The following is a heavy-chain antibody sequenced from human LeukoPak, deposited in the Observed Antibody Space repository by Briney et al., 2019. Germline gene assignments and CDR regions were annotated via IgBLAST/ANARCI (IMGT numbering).Heavy chain of an antibody. CDR2: IYYSGTT. J-gene: IGHJ3*02. V-gene: IGHV4-59*01. CDR3: ARDPADSSGWFDAFDI. D-gene: IGHD6-19*01. Sequence: SETLSLTCAVSGGSIISYYWSWLRQPPGKGLEWIGYIYYSGTTNYNPSLKSRVTISVDTSKNQFSLKLSSVTAADTAVYYCARDPADSSGWFDAFDIWGQGTMVTVSS. CDR1: GGSIISYY.